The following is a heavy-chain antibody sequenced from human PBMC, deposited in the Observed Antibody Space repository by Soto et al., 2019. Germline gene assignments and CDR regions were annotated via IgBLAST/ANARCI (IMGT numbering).Heavy chain of an antibody. CDR3: AREMVRGVGSDY. V-gene: IGHV1-3*04. D-gene: IGHD3-10*01. Sequence: GASVKVSCKASGYTFTNYAMHWMRQAPGQRLEWMGWINTGNGNTKYSQKLQGRVTMTTDTSTSTAYMELRSLRSDDTAVFYCAREMVRGVGSDYWGQGTLVTVSS. J-gene: IGHJ4*02. CDR2: INTGNGNT. CDR1: GYTFTNYA.